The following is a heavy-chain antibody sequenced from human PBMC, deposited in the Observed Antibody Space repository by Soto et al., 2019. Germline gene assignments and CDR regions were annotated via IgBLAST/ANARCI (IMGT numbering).Heavy chain of an antibody. D-gene: IGHD6-13*01. J-gene: IGHJ6*02. CDR1: GYTFTSYG. CDR2: ISAYNGNT. CDR3: ARGDSSRWYYYYGMDV. V-gene: IGHV1-18*01. Sequence: ASVKVSCKASGYTFTSYGISWVRQAPGQGLEWMGWISAYNGNTNYAQKLQGRVTMTPDTSTSTAYMELRSLRSDDTAVYYCARGDSSRWYYYYGMDVWGQGTTVNVSS.